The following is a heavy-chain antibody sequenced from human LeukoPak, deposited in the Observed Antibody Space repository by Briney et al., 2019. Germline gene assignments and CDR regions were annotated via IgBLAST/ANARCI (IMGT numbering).Heavy chain of an antibody. Sequence: GGSLRLSCATSGFTLSSYWMHWVRQVPGKGLEWLSRINNDGVSTSYADSVKGRFTISRDNAKNTLYLRMNSLRAEDTAVYYCASRYNYGSFDYWGQGTLVTVSS. CDR3: ASRYNYGSFDY. J-gene: IGHJ4*02. CDR2: INNDGVST. D-gene: IGHD5-18*01. V-gene: IGHV3-74*01. CDR1: GFTLSSYW.